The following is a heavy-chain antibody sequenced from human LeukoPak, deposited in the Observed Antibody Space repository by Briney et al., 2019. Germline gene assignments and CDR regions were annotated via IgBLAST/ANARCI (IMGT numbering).Heavy chain of an antibody. CDR3: AKSIAARRARD. V-gene: IGHV4-39*01. CDR1: GGSISSSSYY. Sequence: PSETLSLTSTVSGGSISSSSYYWGWIRQPPGKGLEWIGSIYYSGSTYYNPSLKSRVTISVDTSKNQFSLKLSSVTAADTAVYYCAKSIAARRARDWGQGTLVTVSS. J-gene: IGHJ4*02. CDR2: IYYSGST. D-gene: IGHD6-6*01.